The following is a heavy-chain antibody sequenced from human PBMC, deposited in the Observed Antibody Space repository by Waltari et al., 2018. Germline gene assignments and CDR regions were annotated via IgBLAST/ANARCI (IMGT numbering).Heavy chain of an antibody. J-gene: IGHJ3*02. D-gene: IGHD4-17*01. CDR1: GGTFSSYA. CDR3: ARGSDYGGKPNDAFDI. Sequence: QVQLVQSGAEVKKPGSSVKVSCKASGGTFSSYAISWVRQAPGQGLEWMGVIIHIFGTANYAQKFQGRVTITTDESTSTAYMELSSLRSEDTAVYYCARGSDYGGKPNDAFDIWGQGTMVTVSS. CDR2: IIHIFGTA. V-gene: IGHV1-69*05.